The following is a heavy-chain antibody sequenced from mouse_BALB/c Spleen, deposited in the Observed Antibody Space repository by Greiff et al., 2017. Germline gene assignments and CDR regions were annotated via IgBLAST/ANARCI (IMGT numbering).Heavy chain of an antibody. Sequence: EVKLMESGGGLVQPGGSLKLSCAASGFDFSRYWMSWVRQAPGKGLEWIGEINPDSSTINYTPSLKDKFIISRDNAKNTLYLQMSKVRSEDTALYYCARMGITNYFDYWGQGTTLTVSS. J-gene: IGHJ2*01. V-gene: IGHV4-1*02. CDR2: INPDSSTI. CDR3: ARMGITNYFDY. CDR1: GFDFSRYW. D-gene: IGHD1-1*01.